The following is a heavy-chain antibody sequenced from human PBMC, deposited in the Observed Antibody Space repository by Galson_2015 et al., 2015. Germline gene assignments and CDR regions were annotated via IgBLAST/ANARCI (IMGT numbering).Heavy chain of an antibody. Sequence: SLRLSCAASGFTFSSYGMHWVRQAPGKGLEWVAVISYDGSNKYYADSVKGRFTISRDNSKNTLYLQMNSLRAEDTAVYYCARDAPRRARDMGRRVAASGLIDYWGQGTLVTVSS. CDR3: ARDAPRRARDMGRRVAASGLIDY. V-gene: IGHV3-30*03. D-gene: IGHD2-15*01. J-gene: IGHJ4*02. CDR2: ISYDGSNK. CDR1: GFTFSSYG.